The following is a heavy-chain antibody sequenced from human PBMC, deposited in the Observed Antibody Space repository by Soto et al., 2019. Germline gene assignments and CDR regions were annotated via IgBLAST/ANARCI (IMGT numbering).Heavy chain of an antibody. CDR1: GYTFTSYG. V-gene: IGHV1-18*04. CDR3: ARGDKRLMVRGVIFDY. D-gene: IGHD3-10*01. J-gene: IGHJ4*02. CDR2: ISAYNGNT. Sequence: ASVKVSCKASGYTFTSYGISWVRQAPGQGLEWMGWISAYNGNTNYAQKLQGRVTMTTDTSTSTAYMELRSLRSDDTAVYYCARGDKRLMVRGVIFDYWGQGTLVSVSS.